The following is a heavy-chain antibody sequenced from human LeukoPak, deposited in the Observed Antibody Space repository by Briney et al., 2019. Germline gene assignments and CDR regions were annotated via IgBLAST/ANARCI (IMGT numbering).Heavy chain of an antibody. CDR3: AKDWGYTYGTEESYIDY. J-gene: IGHJ4*02. D-gene: IGHD5-18*01. CDR1: GFTFDDYA. CDR2: ISWNSGSI. Sequence: GRSLRLSCAASGFTFDDYAMLWLRHAPGKGLEGGSGISWNSGSIGYADSVKGRFTISRDNAKNPLYLQMNSLSAEDTALYYCAKDWGYTYGTEESYIDYWGQGTLVTVSS. V-gene: IGHV3-9*01.